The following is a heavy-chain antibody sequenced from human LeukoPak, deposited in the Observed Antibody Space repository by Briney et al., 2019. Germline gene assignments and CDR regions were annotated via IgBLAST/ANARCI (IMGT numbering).Heavy chain of an antibody. Sequence: GGSLRLSRAASGFTFSSYEMNWVRQAPGKGLEWVSYISSSGSTIYYADSVKGRFTIPRDNAKNSLYLQMNSLRAEDTAVYYCARVGGSGSYRDYWGQGTLVTVSS. CDR2: ISSSGSTI. CDR1: GFTFSSYE. CDR3: ARVGGSGSYRDY. D-gene: IGHD3-10*01. V-gene: IGHV3-48*03. J-gene: IGHJ4*02.